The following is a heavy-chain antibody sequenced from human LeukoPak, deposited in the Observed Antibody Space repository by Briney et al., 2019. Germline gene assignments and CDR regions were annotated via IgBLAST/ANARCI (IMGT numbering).Heavy chain of an antibody. D-gene: IGHD5-18*01. CDR1: GFNLSSFN. V-gene: IGHV3-48*04. J-gene: IGHJ3*02. CDR3: ARDISGYTYGHDAFDI. CDR2: ISASSSTI. Sequence: GGSLRLSCVASGFNLSSFNMNWVRQAPGKGLEWVSYISASSSTIYYADSVKGRFTISRDNAKNSLCLQLNTLRAEDTAIYYCARDISGYTYGHDAFDIWGQGTMVTVSS.